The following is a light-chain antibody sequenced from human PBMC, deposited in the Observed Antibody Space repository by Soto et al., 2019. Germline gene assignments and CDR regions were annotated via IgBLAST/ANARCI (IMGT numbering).Light chain of an antibody. J-gene: IGKJ4*01. CDR1: QGIGND. Sequence: AIQMTQSPSSLSASVGDRVTITCRASQGIGNDLGWYQQKSGKAPKLLIYAASNLQGGVPSRFSGSGSGTDFTLTSSGLQPEDVATYYCLQDHSYPLAFGGGTKVEI. CDR2: AAS. CDR3: LQDHSYPLA. V-gene: IGKV1-6*01.